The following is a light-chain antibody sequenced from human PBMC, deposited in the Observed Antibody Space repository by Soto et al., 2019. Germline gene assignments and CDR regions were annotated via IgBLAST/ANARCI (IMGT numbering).Light chain of an antibody. J-gene: IGKJ4*01. Sequence: TQSPSTLSASVGDRVTITCRASQTVSGSYVAWYQQKPGQTPRLLIYGASSRATGIPDRFSGSGSGTDFTLTISRLEPEDFAVYHCQQYGDSPLTFGGGTKVDIK. CDR3: QQYGDSPLT. CDR2: GAS. V-gene: IGKV3-20*01. CDR1: QTVSGSY.